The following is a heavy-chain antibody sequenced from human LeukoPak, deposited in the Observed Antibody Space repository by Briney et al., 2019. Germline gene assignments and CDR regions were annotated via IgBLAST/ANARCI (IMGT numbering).Heavy chain of an antibody. CDR2: ISSSGSTI. D-gene: IGHD5-12*01. CDR1: GFTFSSYA. Sequence: GGSLRLSCAASGFTFSSYAMNWVRQAPGKGLEWVSYISSSGSTIYYADSVKGRFTISRDNAKNSLYLQMNSLRAEDTAVYYCARERGYSGSDWFDPWGQGTLVTVSS. V-gene: IGHV3-48*04. J-gene: IGHJ5*02. CDR3: ARERGYSGSDWFDP.